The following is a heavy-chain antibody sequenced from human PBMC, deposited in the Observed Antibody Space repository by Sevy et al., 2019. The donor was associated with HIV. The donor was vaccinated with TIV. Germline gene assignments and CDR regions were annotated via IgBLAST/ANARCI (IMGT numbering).Heavy chain of an antibody. Sequence: GGSLRLSCAASGFTFSSYAMSWVRQAPGKGLEWVSAISGSGGSTYYADSVKDRFTISRDNSKNTLYLQMNSLRAEDTAVYYCARLITMVRGVTAKQLDYWGQGTLVTVSS. J-gene: IGHJ4*02. CDR2: ISGSGGST. V-gene: IGHV3-23*01. CDR3: ARLITMVRGVTAKQLDY. CDR1: GFTFSSYA. D-gene: IGHD3-10*01.